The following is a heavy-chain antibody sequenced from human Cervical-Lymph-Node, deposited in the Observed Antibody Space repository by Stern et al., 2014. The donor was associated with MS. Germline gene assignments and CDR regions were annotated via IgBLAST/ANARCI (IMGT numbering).Heavy chain of an antibody. CDR1: GYTFTDYY. J-gene: IGHJ4*02. CDR3: ARGLATAVMADY. CDR2: IHPNSGDT. V-gene: IGHV1-2*02. Sequence: VQLAQSGAEVKKPGASVKVFCKASGYTFTDYYMQSVRQAPGQGLEWMEWIHPNSGDTKYARKFQGRVTLTRDTSISTVYLDLSGLGYDDTAVYYCARGLATAVMADYWGQGTLVTVS. D-gene: IGHD4-17*01.